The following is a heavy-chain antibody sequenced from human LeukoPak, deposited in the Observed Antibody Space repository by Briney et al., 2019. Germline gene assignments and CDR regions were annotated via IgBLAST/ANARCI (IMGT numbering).Heavy chain of an antibody. CDR3: VRGSSGTAVRGVSWAWFDP. J-gene: IGHJ5*02. Sequence: GGSLRLSCAASGFTFSSYWMTWVRQAPGKGLEWVANIKQDGSEKYYVDSVKGRFTISRDNAKTSLYLQMNSLRPEDTAVYYCVRGSSGTAVRGVSWAWFDPWGQGILVTVSS. CDR2: IKQDGSEK. V-gene: IGHV3-7*05. D-gene: IGHD3-10*01. CDR1: GFTFSSYW.